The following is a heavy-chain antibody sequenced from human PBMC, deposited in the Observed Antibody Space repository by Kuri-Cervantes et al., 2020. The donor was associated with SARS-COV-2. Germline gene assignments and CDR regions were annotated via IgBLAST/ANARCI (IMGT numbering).Heavy chain of an antibody. CDR2: IYYSGST. CDR1: GGSISSYY. Sequence: SETLSLTCTVSGGSISSYYWSWIRQPPGKGLEWIGYIYYSGSTNYNPSLKSRVTISVDTSKNQFSLKLSSVTAADTAVYYCARRGTIFGVATFDYWGQGTLVTASS. D-gene: IGHD3-3*01. J-gene: IGHJ4*02. V-gene: IGHV4-59*01. CDR3: ARRGTIFGVATFDY.